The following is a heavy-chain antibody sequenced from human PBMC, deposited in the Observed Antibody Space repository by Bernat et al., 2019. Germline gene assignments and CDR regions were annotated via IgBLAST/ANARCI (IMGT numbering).Heavy chain of an antibody. CDR2: IWYDGSNK. D-gene: IGHD6-13*01. CDR1: GFTFSSYG. J-gene: IGHJ5*02. Sequence: QVQLVESGGGVVQPGRSLRLSCAASGFTFSSYGMHWVRQAPGKGLEWVAVIWYDGSNKYYADSVKGRFTISRDNSKNTLYLQMNSLRAEDTAVYYCARVRDSGSWSLNGFDPWGQGTLVTVSS. CDR3: ARVRDSGSWSLNGFDP. V-gene: IGHV3-33*01.